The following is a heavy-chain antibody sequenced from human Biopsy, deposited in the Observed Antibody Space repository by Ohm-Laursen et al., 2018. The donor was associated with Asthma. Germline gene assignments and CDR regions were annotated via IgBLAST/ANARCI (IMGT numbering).Heavy chain of an antibody. CDR2: IYYSEST. Sequence: SETLSLTCTVSYGSITSGGYYWTWIRQHPGKGLEWIGFIYYSESTYYNPSLKSRVSISIDTPKNQFSLKLSSVTAADTAVYYCARAQDYYDSRGYYRSFDYWGQGTLVTVSS. V-gene: IGHV4-31*03. CDR3: ARAQDYYDSRGYYRSFDY. J-gene: IGHJ4*02. D-gene: IGHD3-22*01. CDR1: YGSITSGGYY.